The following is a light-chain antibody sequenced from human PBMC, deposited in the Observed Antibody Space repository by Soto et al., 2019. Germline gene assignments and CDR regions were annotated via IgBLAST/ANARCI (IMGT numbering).Light chain of an antibody. CDR3: QQSYSTPLT. V-gene: IGKV1-39*01. CDR1: QSISSY. Sequence: DIQMTQSPSSLSASVGDRVTITCRASQSISSYLNWYQQKPGKAPKLLXXAASSLQSGVPSRFSGSGSGTDFTLTISSLQPEDFATYYCQQSYSTPLTFGGGTKVDIK. J-gene: IGKJ4*01. CDR2: AAS.